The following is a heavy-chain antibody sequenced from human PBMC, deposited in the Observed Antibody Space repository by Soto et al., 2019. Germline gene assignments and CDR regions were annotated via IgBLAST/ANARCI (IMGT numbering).Heavy chain of an antibody. CDR3: ARGSPRRDIVVVPAAIKHLLRPFDY. D-gene: IGHD2-2*01. CDR2: ISGSGGST. J-gene: IGHJ4*02. CDR1: GFTFSSYA. Sequence: GGSLRLSCAASGFTFSSYAMSWVRQAPGKGLEWVSAISGSGGSTYYADSVKGRFTISRDNSKNTLYLQMNSLRAEDTAVYYCARGSPRRDIVVVPAAIKHLLRPFDYWGQGTLVTVSS. V-gene: IGHV3-23*01.